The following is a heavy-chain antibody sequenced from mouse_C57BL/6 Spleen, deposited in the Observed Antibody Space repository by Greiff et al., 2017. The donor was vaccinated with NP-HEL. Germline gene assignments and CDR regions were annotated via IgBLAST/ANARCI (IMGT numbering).Heavy chain of an antibody. J-gene: IGHJ3*01. CDR3: AIGDDYDVFAY. CDR2: IHPSDSDT. D-gene: IGHD2-4*01. V-gene: IGHV1-74*01. CDR1: GYTFTSYW. Sequence: QVQLKQPGAELVKPGASVKVSCKASGYTFTSYWMHWVKQRPGQGLEWIGRIHPSDSDTNYNQKFKGKATLTVDKSSSTAYMQLSSLTSEDSAVYYCAIGDDYDVFAYWGQGTLVTVSA.